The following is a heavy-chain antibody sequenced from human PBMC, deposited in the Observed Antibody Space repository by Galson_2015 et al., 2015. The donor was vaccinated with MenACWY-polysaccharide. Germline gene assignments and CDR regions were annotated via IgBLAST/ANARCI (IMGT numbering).Heavy chain of an antibody. CDR3: AKSHVVVVTAIQDTNTFDL. Sequence: SLRLSCAASGFSFSTYGMHWIRQTPGKGPEWIAVIWYDGNHKYYADSVKGRFSISRDNSKNTLYLQMDSLRAEDTAMYYWAKSHVVVVTAIQDTNTFDLWGQGTMVTVSS. V-gene: IGHV3-33*03. CDR1: GFSFSTYG. D-gene: IGHD2-21*02. CDR2: IWYDGNHK. J-gene: IGHJ3*01.